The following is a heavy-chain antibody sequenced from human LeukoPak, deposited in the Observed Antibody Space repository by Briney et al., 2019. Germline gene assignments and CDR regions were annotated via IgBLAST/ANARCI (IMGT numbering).Heavy chain of an antibody. J-gene: IGHJ3*02. V-gene: IGHV4-30-4*07. Sequence: PSQTLSLTCAVSGGSISSGGYSWSWIRQPPGKRLEWIGYIYYSGSTNYNPSLKSRVTISVDTFKNQFSLKLSSVTAADTAVYYCARVAGSGSSRPYDAFDIWGQGTMVTVSS. D-gene: IGHD3-10*01. CDR2: IYYSGST. CDR3: ARVAGSGSSRPYDAFDI. CDR1: GGSISSGGYS.